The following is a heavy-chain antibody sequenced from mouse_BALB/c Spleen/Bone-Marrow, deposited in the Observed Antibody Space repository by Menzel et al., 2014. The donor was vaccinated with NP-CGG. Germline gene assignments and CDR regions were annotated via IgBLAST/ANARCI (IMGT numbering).Heavy chain of an antibody. CDR1: GYSITSDYA. CDR2: ISYSGST. Sequence: EVKLQESGPGLVKPSQSLSLTCTVTGYSITSDYAWNWIRQFPGNKLEWMDYISYSGSTSYNPSLKSRISITRDTSKNQFFLQLNSVTAKDTATYYCARSADWYFDVWGAGTTVTVSS. J-gene: IGHJ1*01. V-gene: IGHV3-2*02. CDR3: ARSADWYFDV.